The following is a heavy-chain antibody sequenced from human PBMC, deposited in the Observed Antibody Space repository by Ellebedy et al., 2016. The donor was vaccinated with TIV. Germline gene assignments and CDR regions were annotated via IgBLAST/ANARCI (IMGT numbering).Heavy chain of an antibody. V-gene: IGHV4-4*02. D-gene: IGHD2-21*02. CDR3: ARDDVVVVTAIRDYYYYYGMDV. J-gene: IGHJ6*02. Sequence: SETLSLXXGVSGGSISSSNWWSWVRQPPGQGLEWTGEIYHNGSTNYNPSLKSRVTISVDKSKNQFSLKLSSVTAADTAVYYCARDDVVVVTAIRDYYYYYGMDVWGQGTTVTVSS. CDR1: GGSISSSNW. CDR2: IYHNGST.